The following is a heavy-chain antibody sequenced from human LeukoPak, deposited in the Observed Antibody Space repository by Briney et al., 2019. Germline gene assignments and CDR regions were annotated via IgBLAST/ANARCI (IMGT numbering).Heavy chain of an antibody. CDR2: ISAYNGNT. V-gene: IGHV1-18*04. J-gene: IGHJ5*02. CDR1: GYIFTSYG. Sequence: ASVKVSCKASGYIFTSYGISWVRQAPGQGLEWMGWISAYNGNTNYAQKVQGRVTMTTDTSTSTAYMELRSLRSDDTAVYYCARMDSSSSGGGWFDPWGQGTLVTVSS. D-gene: IGHD6-6*01. CDR3: ARMDSSSSGGGWFDP.